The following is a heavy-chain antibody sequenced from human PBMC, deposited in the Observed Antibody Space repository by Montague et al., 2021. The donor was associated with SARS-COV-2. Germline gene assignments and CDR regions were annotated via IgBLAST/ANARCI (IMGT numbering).Heavy chain of an antibody. J-gene: IGHJ4*02. CDR1: GFSLSTSGMC. CDR2: IDWDDDK. V-gene: IGHV2-70*01. D-gene: IGHD4-23*01. Sequence: PALVTPTQTLTLTCTFSGFSLSTSGMCVSWIRQPPGKALEWLALIDWDDDKYYSTSLKTRLTISKDTSKNQVVLTMTNMDPVDTATYYCARGRYGGNRGYYFDYWGQGTLVTVSS. CDR3: ARGRYGGNRGYYFDY.